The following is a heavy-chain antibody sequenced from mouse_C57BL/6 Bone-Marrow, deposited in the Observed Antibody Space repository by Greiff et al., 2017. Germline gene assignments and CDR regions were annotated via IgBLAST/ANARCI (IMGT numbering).Heavy chain of an antibody. CDR1: GFNIKNTY. D-gene: IGHD2-1*01. Sequence: EVQLQQSVAELVRPGASVKLSCTASGFNIKNTYMPWVKQRPEQGLEWIGRLDPATGNTTYAPKFQGQATITAETTANTAYLQLSSLTSEDTAIYYCARGNYSADWGQGTLVTVSA. J-gene: IGHJ3*01. V-gene: IGHV14-3*01. CDR3: ARGNYSAD. CDR2: LDPATGNT.